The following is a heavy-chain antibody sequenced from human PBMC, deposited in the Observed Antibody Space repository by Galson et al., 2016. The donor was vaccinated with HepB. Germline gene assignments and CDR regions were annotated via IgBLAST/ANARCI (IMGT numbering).Heavy chain of an antibody. CDR2: TYYRSKWFD. CDR3: ARGSHNSNWD. CDR1: GDSVSSNSVA. V-gene: IGHV6-1*01. D-gene: IGHD6-13*01. Sequence: CAISGDSVSSNSVAWHWIRQSPSRGLEWLGRTYYRSKWFDDYAVSVRSRITINPDTSKNQFSLQLNSVTPEDTAVYYCARGSHNSNWDWGQGTLVTVSS. J-gene: IGHJ4*02.